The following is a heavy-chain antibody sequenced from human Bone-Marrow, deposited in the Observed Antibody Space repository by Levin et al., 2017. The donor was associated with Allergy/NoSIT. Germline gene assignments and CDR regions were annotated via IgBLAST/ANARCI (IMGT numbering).Heavy chain of an antibody. D-gene: IGHD6-13*01. J-gene: IGHJ4*02. CDR3: ARIAAAGPTRDY. V-gene: IGHV1-2*02. Sequence: ASVKVSCKASGYTFTGYYMHWVRQAPGQGLEWMGWINPNSGGTNYAQKFQGRVTMTRDTSISTAYMELSRRRSDDTAVYYCARIAAAGPTRDYWGQGTLVTVSS. CDR2: INPNSGGT. CDR1: GYTFTGYY.